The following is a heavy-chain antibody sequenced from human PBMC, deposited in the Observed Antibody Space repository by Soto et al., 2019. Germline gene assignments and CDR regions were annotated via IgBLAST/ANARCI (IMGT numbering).Heavy chain of an antibody. D-gene: IGHD2-15*01. CDR2: INPDGSGK. Sequence: EVQLVESGGGLVQPGGSLRLSCDVSGLTFSNSWMNWVRQPPGKGLEWVANINPDGSGKYYVESLRGRFTISRDNAKNALYLQMNSLRAEDTAVYYCTRVSRVRLPDCWGQGALVTVSS. CDR3: TRVSRVRLPDC. CDR1: GLTFSNSW. V-gene: IGHV3-7*04. J-gene: IGHJ4*02.